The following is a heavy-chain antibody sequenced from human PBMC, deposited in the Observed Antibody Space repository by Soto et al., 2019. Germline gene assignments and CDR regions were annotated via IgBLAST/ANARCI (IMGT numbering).Heavy chain of an antibody. CDR3: ARLGRVEWELPIDY. D-gene: IGHD1-26*01. J-gene: IGHJ4*02. Sequence: QLQLQESGPGLVKPSETLSLTCTVSCGSISSSSYYWGWIRQPPGQGLEWIGSIYYSGSTYYDPYLKSRVTLSVDTSKNQFSLKLSSVTAADTAVYYCARLGRVEWELPIDYWGQGTLVTVSS. CDR2: IYYSGST. V-gene: IGHV4-39*01. CDR1: CGSISSSSYY.